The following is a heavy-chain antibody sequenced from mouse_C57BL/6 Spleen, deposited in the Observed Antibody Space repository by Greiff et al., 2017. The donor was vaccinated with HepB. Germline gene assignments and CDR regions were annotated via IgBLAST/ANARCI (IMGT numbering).Heavy chain of an antibody. J-gene: IGHJ4*01. D-gene: IGHD3-2*02. CDR2: INPSNGGT. CDR1: GYTFTSYW. CDR3: ARVGSSGTRAMDY. Sequence: QVQLQQPGPELVKPGASVKLSCKASGYTFTSYWMHWVKQRPGQGLEWIGNINPSNGGTNYNEKFKSKATLTVDKSSSTAYMQLSSLTSEDSAVYYCARVGSSGTRAMDYWGQGTSVTVSS. V-gene: IGHV1-53*01.